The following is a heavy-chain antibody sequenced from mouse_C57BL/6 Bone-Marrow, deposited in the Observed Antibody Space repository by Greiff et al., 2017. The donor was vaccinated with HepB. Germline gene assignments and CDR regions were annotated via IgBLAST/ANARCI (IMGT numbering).Heavy chain of an antibody. Sequence: QVQLKESGPGLVQPSQSLSITCTVSGFSLTSYGVHWVRQSPGKGLEWLGVIWSGGSTDYNAAFISRLSISKDNSKSQVFFKMNSLQADDTAIYYCARKRGDGYPYWYFDVWGTGTTVTVSS. V-gene: IGHV2-2*01. D-gene: IGHD2-3*01. CDR2: IWSGGST. CDR3: ARKRGDGYPYWYFDV. CDR1: GFSLTSYG. J-gene: IGHJ1*03.